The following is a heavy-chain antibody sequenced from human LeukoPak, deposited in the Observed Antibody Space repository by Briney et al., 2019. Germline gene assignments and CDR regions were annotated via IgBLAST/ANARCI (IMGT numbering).Heavy chain of an antibody. Sequence: SETLSLTCAVYGGSFSGYSWTYIRQPPGKGLEWIGYIYYSGSTNYNPSLKSRVTISVDTSKNQFSLKLSSVTAADTAVYYCARGRLQFDYWGQGTLVTVSS. J-gene: IGHJ4*02. CDR2: IYYSGST. CDR3: ARGRLQFDY. V-gene: IGHV4-59*01. CDR1: GGSFSGYS. D-gene: IGHD5-24*01.